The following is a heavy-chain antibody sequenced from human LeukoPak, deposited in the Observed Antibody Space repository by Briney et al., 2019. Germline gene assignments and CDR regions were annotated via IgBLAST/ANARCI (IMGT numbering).Heavy chain of an antibody. V-gene: IGHV4-59*13. D-gene: IGHD2-2*02. CDR3: ARDVRDTPGYFDY. CDR2: MYYSGST. J-gene: IGHJ4*02. Sequence: SETLSLPCTVSGGSISSYHWGWIRNPPGKGLEWIGYMYYSGSTTYNPSPNYKTPLNSRVTISVDPSKNQLCLTRTSVPAADTAVYYWARDVRDTPGYFDYWGQGNLVTVSS. CDR1: GGSISSYH.